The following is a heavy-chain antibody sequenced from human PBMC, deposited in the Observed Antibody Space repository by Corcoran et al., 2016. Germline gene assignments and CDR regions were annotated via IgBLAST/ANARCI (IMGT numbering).Heavy chain of an antibody. D-gene: IGHD3-3*01. V-gene: IGHV3-21*01. CDR2: ISSSSSYI. Sequence: EVQLVESGGGLVKPGGSLRLSCAASGFTFSSYSMNWVRQAPGKGLEWVSSISSSSSYIYYADSVKGRFTISRDNAKNSLYLQMNSLRAEDTAVYYCARDLRDDFWSGYPRGFDPWGQGTLVTVSS. CDR3: ARDLRDDFWSGYPRGFDP. J-gene: IGHJ5*02. CDR1: GFTFSSYS.